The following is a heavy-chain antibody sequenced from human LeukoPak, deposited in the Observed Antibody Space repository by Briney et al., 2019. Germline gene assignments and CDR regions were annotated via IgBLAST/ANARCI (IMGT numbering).Heavy chain of an antibody. CDR3: GRIAINENNGMDV. J-gene: IGHJ6*02. D-gene: IGHD1/OR15-1a*01. CDR1: GFKFSDHY. Sequence: PGGSLRLSCAASGFKFSDHYIDWVRQAPGKGLEWVGRSRNKASSYTTEYAASVEGRFTISRDVSESPLYLQMNSLRTEDTAVYYCGRIAINENNGMDVWGQGTTVTVSS. CDR2: SRNKASSYTT. V-gene: IGHV3-72*01.